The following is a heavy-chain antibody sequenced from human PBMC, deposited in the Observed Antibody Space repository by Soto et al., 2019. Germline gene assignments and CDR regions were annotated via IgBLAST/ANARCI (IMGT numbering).Heavy chain of an antibody. CDR1: GGTFNNYA. CDR2: IIPIFGTA. Sequence: ASVKVSCKASGGTFNNYAISWVRQAPGQGLEWMGGIIPIFGTANYAQKFQGRVTITADESTSTAYMELSSLRSEDTAVYYCARGGSATATPTIVYWGQGTLVTVSS. V-gene: IGHV1-69*13. J-gene: IGHJ4*02. CDR3: ARGGSATATPTIVY. D-gene: IGHD2-2*01.